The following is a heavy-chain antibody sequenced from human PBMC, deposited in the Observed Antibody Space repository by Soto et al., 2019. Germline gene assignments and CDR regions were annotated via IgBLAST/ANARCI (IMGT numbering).Heavy chain of an antibody. D-gene: IGHD4-17*01. Sequence: EVQLLESGGGLVQPGGSLRLSCAASGFTFSSYAMSWVRQAPGKGLEWVSAISGSGGSTYSADSVKGRFTISRDNSKNTLYMQMNSLSDEDKAVYYCAKACGGFYVTTPCFCSRAGDAFDIWGQGTMVTVSS. CDR2: ISGSGGST. CDR1: GFTFSSYA. CDR3: AKACGGFYVTTPCFCSRAGDAFDI. J-gene: IGHJ3*02. V-gene: IGHV3-23*01.